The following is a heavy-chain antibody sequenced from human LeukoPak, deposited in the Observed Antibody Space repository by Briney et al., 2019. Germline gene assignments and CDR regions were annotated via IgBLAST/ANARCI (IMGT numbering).Heavy chain of an antibody. CDR1: GYTFTSYY. V-gene: IGHV1-46*01. D-gene: IGHD3-10*01. J-gene: IGHJ4*02. CDR2: INPGGGST. CDR3: ASLGYGSGKYDY. Sequence: ASVKVSCKASGYTFTSYYMHWVRQAPGQGLEWMGIINPGGGSTSYAQKFQGRVTMTRDTSTSTVYMELSSLRSEDTAVYYCASLGYGSGKYDYWGQGTLVTVSS.